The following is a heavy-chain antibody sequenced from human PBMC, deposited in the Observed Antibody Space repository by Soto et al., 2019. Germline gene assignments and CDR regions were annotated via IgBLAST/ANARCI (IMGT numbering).Heavy chain of an antibody. J-gene: IGHJ4*02. CDR3: ARASRGGTFDY. V-gene: IGHV1-8*02. CDR1: GYTFTSYD. Sequence: QVQLVQSGAEVKKPGASVKVSCKASGYTFTSYDINWVRQATGQGLEWMGWMNPNSGNTDYAQKFQGRVTMTRNTAITTAYMELSSLRSEEMGLYYCARASRGGTFDYWGQGTLVAVSS. CDR2: MNPNSGNT. D-gene: IGHD2-15*01.